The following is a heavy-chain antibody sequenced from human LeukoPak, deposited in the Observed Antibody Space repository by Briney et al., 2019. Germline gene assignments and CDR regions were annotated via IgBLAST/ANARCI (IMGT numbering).Heavy chain of an antibody. CDR1: GFTFSSYW. CDR2: IKQDGSEK. Sequence: GGSLRLSCAASGFTFSSYWMSWVRQAPGKGLEWVANIKQDGSEKYYVDSVKGRFTISRDNAKNSLYPQMNSLRAEDTAVYYCARSRGTYYYDSSGYLDYWGQGTLVTVSS. CDR3: ARSRGTYYYDSSGYLDY. V-gene: IGHV3-7*01. J-gene: IGHJ4*02. D-gene: IGHD3-22*01.